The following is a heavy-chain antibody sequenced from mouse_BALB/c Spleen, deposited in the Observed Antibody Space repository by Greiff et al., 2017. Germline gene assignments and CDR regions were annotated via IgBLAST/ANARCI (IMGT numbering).Heavy chain of an antibody. D-gene: IGHD1-1*01. CDR3: TRESYYGNAMDY. CDR1: GFTFSNYW. CDR2: IRLKSNNYAT. J-gene: IGHJ4*01. Sequence: EVKLVESGGGLVQPGGSMKLSCVASGFTFSNYWMNWVRQSPEKGLEWVAEIRLKSNNYATHYAESVKGRFTISRDDSKSSVYLQMNNLRAEDTGIYYCTRESYYGNAMDYWGQGTSVTVSS. V-gene: IGHV6-6*02.